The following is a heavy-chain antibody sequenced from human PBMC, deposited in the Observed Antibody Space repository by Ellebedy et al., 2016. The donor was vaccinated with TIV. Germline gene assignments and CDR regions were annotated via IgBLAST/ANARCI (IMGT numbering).Heavy chain of an antibody. J-gene: IGHJ5*02. V-gene: IGHV3-7*01. CDR1: GFNFRSYW. D-gene: IGHD4-17*01. CDR3: ARRGSYGDYAVQVNPWFDP. CDR2: IYQDGSQK. Sequence: PGGSLRLSCAASGFNFRSYWMGWVRQAPGKGLEWVANIYQDGSQKYYVDSAEGRFTISRDNAKNSLYLEMKSLRVEDTAVYYCARRGSYGDYAVQVNPWFDPWGQGTLVTVSS.